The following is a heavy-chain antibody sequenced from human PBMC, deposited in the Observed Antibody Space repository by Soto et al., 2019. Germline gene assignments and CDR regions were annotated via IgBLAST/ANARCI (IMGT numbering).Heavy chain of an antibody. CDR1: GDSIGSGGFP. J-gene: IGHJ6*02. D-gene: IGHD2-2*01. V-gene: IGHV4-30-2*06. CDR2: VYRTGAT. Sequence: QVQLQESGSGLVETFQTLSLTCTVSGDSIGSGGFPWTWIRQSTGKGLEWIGYVYRTGATSYNPSLEDRASISVDTSRNQFSLKSKSVTPADTAVYFCARDSYAMSSFALDVWGRGTAVTVSS. CDR3: ARDSYAMSSFALDV.